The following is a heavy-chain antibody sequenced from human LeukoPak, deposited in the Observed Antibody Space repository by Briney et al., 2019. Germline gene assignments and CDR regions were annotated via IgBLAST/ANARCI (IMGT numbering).Heavy chain of an antibody. D-gene: IGHD6-25*01. J-gene: IGHJ4*02. CDR1: GFTFSSYS. CDR2: ISSSSSYI. CDR3: ARVPEQRHWNFDY. Sequence: GGSLRLSCAASGFTFSSYSMNWVRQAPGKGLEWVSSISSSSSYIYYADSVKGRFTISRDNPKNSLYLQMNSLRAEDAAVYYCARVPEQRHWNFDYWGQGTLVTVSS. V-gene: IGHV3-21*01.